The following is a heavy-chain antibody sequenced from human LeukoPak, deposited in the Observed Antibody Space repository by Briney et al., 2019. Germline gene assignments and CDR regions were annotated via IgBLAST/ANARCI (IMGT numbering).Heavy chain of an antibody. CDR3: ARDPGLRVGNNWFDP. J-gene: IGHJ5*02. CDR2: IYYSGNT. CDR1: GVSISSSNSY. D-gene: IGHD5-12*01. V-gene: IGHV4-39*02. Sequence: PSETLSLTCAVSGVSISSSNSYWGWIRQPPGKGLEWIGSIYYSGNTYYNASLKSRVTISVDTSKNQFSLKVTSVTAADTAVYYCARDPGLRVGNNWFDPWGQGTLVTVSS.